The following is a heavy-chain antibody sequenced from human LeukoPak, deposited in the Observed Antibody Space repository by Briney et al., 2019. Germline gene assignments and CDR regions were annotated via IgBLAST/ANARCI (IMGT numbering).Heavy chain of an antibody. V-gene: IGHV4-34*01. D-gene: IGHD4-17*01. CDR2: INHSGST. Sequence: KSSETLSLTCTVSGGSISSYYWSWIRQPPGKGLEWIGEINHSGSTNYNPSLKSRVTISVDTSKNQFSLKLSSVTAADTAVYYCARHRGNYGDYKIDYYYYYMDVWGKGTTVTNSS. J-gene: IGHJ6*03. CDR1: GGSISSYY. CDR3: ARHRGNYGDYKIDYYYYYMDV.